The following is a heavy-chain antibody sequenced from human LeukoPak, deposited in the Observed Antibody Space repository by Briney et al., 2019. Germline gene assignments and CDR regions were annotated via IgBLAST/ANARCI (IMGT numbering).Heavy chain of an antibody. D-gene: IGHD5-24*01. V-gene: IGHV1-46*01. J-gene: IGHJ4*02. CDR1: GYAFTGYD. CDR3: ARDLKRQDVAPIDMATTGDGDY. CDR2: INPSGGST. Sequence: ASVKVSCKASGYAFTGYDMHWVRQAPGQGLEWMGVINPSGGSTNYAQKFQGRVTMTRDTSTSTVYMELSSLRSEDTAVYYCARDLKRQDVAPIDMATTGDGDYWGQGTLVTVSS.